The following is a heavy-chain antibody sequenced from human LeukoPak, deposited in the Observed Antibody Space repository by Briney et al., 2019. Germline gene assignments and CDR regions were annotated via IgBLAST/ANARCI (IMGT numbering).Heavy chain of an antibody. Sequence: ASVKVSCKASGYTFTGYYMRWVRQAPGQGLEWMGRINPNSGGTNYAQKFQGRVTMTRDTSISTAYMELSRLRSDDTAVYYCARYGQEEPAAILYYYYGMDVWGQGTTVTVSS. CDR3: ARYGQEEPAAILYYYYGMDV. CDR2: INPNSGGT. CDR1: GYTFTGYY. V-gene: IGHV1-2*06. J-gene: IGHJ6*02. D-gene: IGHD2-2*02.